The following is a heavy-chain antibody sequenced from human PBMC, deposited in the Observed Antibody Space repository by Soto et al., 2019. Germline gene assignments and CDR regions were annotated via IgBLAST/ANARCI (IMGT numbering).Heavy chain of an antibody. J-gene: IGHJ6*02. CDR3: ARIKWGLNYYNGMDV. D-gene: IGHD1-26*01. CDR1: GYSFSDYF. Sequence: GASVKVSCKPSGYSFSDYFIQWVRQAPGQGLEWVAWINPKTAATNYAKKFQGRVSLTWDTSSTTAYMELTRLRPDDTAVYYCARIKWGLNYYNGMDVWDQGTTVTVSS. V-gene: IGHV1-2*02. CDR2: INPKTAAT.